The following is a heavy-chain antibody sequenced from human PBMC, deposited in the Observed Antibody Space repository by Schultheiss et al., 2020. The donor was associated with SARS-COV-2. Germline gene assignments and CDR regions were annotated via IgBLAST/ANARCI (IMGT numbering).Heavy chain of an antibody. D-gene: IGHD5-24*01. Sequence: GGSLRLSCAASGFTFSSYSMNWVRQAPGKGLEWVSTISGSGGSTSYADSVKGRFTISRDNAKNSLYLQMNSLRAEDTAVYYCARVFVDGYNYFDYWGQGTLVTVSS. V-gene: IGHV3-21*01. J-gene: IGHJ4*02. CDR3: ARVFVDGYNYFDY. CDR2: ISGSGGST. CDR1: GFTFSSYS.